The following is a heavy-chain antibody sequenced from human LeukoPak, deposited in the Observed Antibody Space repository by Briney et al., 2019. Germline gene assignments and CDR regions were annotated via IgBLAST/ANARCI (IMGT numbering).Heavy chain of an antibody. J-gene: IGHJ3*02. D-gene: IGHD2-2*01. CDR1: GYTLADLS. CDR3: ARGMRYCSSTSCYFTQKIHDAFDI. V-gene: IGHV1-24*01. CDR2: FDPEDGER. Sequence: ASVKVSCKVFGYTLADLSMHWVRQAPGKGLEWMGGFDPEDGERINAQKFQGRVTITAEESTSTAYMELSSLRSEDTAVYYCARGMRYCSSTSCYFTQKIHDAFDIWGQGTMVTVSS.